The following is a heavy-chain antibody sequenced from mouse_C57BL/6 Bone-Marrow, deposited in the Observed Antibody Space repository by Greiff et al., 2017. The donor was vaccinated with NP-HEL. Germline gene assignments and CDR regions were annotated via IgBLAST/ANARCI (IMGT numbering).Heavy chain of an antibody. D-gene: IGHD1-1*01. Sequence: VQLKESGPELVKPGASVKIPCKASGYTFTDYYMDWVKQSHGKSLEWIGDINPNNGGTIYNQKFKGKATLTVDKSSSTAYMELRSLTSKDTAVYYCERGGSYYYGRPAWFAYGGQGTLVTVSA. CDR1: GYTFTDYY. CDR2: INPNNGGT. V-gene: IGHV1-18*01. J-gene: IGHJ3*01. CDR3: ERGGSYYYGRPAWFAY.